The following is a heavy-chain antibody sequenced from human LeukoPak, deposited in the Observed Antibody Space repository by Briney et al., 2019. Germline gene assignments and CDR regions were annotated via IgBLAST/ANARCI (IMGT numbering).Heavy chain of an antibody. CDR3: ARDRRGYYYYYGMDA. CDR1: GYTFTNYA. J-gene: IGHJ6*02. Sequence: ALVKVSCKASGYTFTNYAVHWVRQAPGQRLEWMGWINAGNGNTKCSQKFQGRVTITRDTSASTAYLELSSLTSEDTAVYYCARDRRGYYYYYGMDAWGQGTTVTVSS. D-gene: IGHD2/OR15-2a*01. CDR2: INAGNGNT. V-gene: IGHV1-3*01.